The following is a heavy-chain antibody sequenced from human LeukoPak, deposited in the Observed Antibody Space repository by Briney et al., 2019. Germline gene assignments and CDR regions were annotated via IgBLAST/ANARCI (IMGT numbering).Heavy chain of an antibody. CDR2: ISAYNGNT. CDR3: ARGYCSSTSCYPFDY. Sequence: ASVKVSCKASGYTFTSYGISWVRQAPGQGLEWMGWISAYNGNTNYAQKLQGRVTMTTDTSTSTAYMELRSLRSDGTAVYYCARGYCSSTSCYPFDYWGQGTLVTVSS. V-gene: IGHV1-18*01. D-gene: IGHD2-2*01. CDR1: GYTFTSYG. J-gene: IGHJ4*02.